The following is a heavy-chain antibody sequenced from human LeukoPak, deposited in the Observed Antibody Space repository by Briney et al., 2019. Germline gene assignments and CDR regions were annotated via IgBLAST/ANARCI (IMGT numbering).Heavy chain of an antibody. CDR2: IYSSGST. Sequence: PSETLSLTCTVSGGSIGRYYWNWIRQPAGKGLEWIGRIYSSGSTNYNPSLKSRVTMSVDTSKNQFSLKLSSVTAADTAVYYCARDAGIALPGDWGQGTQVTVSS. J-gene: IGHJ4*02. D-gene: IGHD2/OR15-2a*01. CDR3: ARDAGIALPGD. CDR1: GGSIGRYY. V-gene: IGHV4-4*07.